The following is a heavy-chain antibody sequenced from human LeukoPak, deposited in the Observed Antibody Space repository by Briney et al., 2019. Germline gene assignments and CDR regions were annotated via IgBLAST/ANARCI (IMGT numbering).Heavy chain of an antibody. CDR1: GFNFNTYW. J-gene: IGHJ4*02. Sequence: PGGSLRLSCAASGFNFNTYWMSWVRQALGKGLEWVSAISGSGGSTYYADSVKGRFTISRDNSKNTLYLQMNSLGAEDTAIYYCAKLPGVLANWSAYLDYWGQGTLVTVSS. CDR3: AKLPGVLANWSAYLDY. CDR2: ISGSGGST. D-gene: IGHD1-1*01. V-gene: IGHV3-23*01.